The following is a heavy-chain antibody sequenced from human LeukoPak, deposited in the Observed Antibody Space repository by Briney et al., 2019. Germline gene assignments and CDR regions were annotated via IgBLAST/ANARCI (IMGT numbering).Heavy chain of an antibody. CDR3: ARDRHSSSSGPLH. CDR2: ICWNSGSI. J-gene: IGHJ4*02. V-gene: IGHV3-9*01. D-gene: IGHD6-6*01. CDR1: GVTFNNYA. Sequence: GGSLRLSCAASGVTFNNYAMSWVRQAPGKGLEWVSGICWNSGSISYADPVKGRFTFSRDNAKNYLYLQMNMLRAEATAVYYWARDRHSSSSGPLHWGQGTLVTVSS.